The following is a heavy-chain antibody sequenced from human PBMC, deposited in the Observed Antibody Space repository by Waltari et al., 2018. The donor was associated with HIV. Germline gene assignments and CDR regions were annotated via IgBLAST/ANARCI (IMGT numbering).Heavy chain of an antibody. Sequence: EVQLVESGGGLVQQGGSLRLSCAASGFTSSVNTMNWVRQAPGKGTGRISYSSSTGPDRPLAGSLKGRFTVCRDYAKDSLYVQMRRLRAADTAVYWCARGGIEIGENFYWYFDLWVRGTLFTVSS. CDR2: SSSTGPDR. CDR1: GFTSSVNT. D-gene: IGHD3-16*01. V-gene: IGHV3-48*04. CDR3: ARGGIEIGENFYWYFDL. J-gene: IGHJ2*01.